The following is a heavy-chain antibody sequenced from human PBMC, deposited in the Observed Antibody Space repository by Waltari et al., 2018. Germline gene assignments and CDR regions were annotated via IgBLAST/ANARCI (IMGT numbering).Heavy chain of an antibody. V-gene: IGHV3-7*01. D-gene: IGHD3-16*01. CDR2: IKEDGSEN. CDR3: TRDPLRRYDY. Sequence: EVQLVESGGGLVQPGGSLRLSCVASGCTFRHYWITWVRQAPGQGLEWVASIKEDGSENHYVDSVKGRFTISRDNAENSVNLQMNSLRAEDTAVYYCTRDPLRRYDYWGQGTLVTVSS. J-gene: IGHJ4*02. CDR1: GCTFRHYW.